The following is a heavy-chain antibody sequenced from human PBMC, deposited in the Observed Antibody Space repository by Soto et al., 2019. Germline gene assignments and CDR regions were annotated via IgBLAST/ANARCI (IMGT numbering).Heavy chain of an antibody. V-gene: IGHV3-48*03. Sequence: GGSLRLSCAASGFTFSSYEMNWVRQAPGKGLEWVSYISSSGSTIYYADSVKGRFAISRDNAKNSLYLQMNSLRAEDTAVYYCARLGRYCSGGSCYRNLFDPWGQGTLVTVSS. D-gene: IGHD2-15*01. J-gene: IGHJ5*02. CDR1: GFTFSSYE. CDR3: ARLGRYCSGGSCYRNLFDP. CDR2: ISSSGSTI.